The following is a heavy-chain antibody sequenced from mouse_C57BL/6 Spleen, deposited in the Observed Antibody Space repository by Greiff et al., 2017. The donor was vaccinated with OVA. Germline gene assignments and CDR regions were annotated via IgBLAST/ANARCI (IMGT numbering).Heavy chain of an antibody. D-gene: IGHD1-1*01. CDR3: ARIYYYGSSYENYYAMDY. CDR1: GYTFTDYN. V-gene: IGHV1-18*01. CDR2: INPNNGGT. Sequence: EVQLQQSGPELVKPGASVKIPCKASGYTFTDYNMDWVKQSHGKSLEWIGDINPNNGGTIYNQKFKGKATLTVDKSSSTAYMELRSLTSEDTAVYYCARIYYYGSSYENYYAMDYWGLGTSVTVSS. J-gene: IGHJ4*01.